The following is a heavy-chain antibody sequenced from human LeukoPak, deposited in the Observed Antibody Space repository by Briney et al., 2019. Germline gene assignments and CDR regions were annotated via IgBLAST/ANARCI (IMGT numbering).Heavy chain of an antibody. J-gene: IGHJ4*02. V-gene: IGHV4-59*01. CDR2: IYYSGTT. D-gene: IGHD3-10*01. CDR3: ARSNANYYGSGSQLFDY. Sequence: SETLSLTCTVSGGSISSYYWSWIRQPPGKGLEWIGYIYYSGTTNYNPSLKSRVTISVDTSQNQFSLKLSSVTAADTAVYFCARSNANYYGSGSQLFDYWGQGTLVTVSS. CDR1: GGSISSYY.